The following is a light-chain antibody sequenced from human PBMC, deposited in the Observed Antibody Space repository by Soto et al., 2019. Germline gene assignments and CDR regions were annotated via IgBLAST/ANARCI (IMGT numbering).Light chain of an antibody. Sequence: QSVLTQPPSAYGTPGQRVTISCSTSSSNLGDNAVNWYQHVPGTAPKLLIYSYDQRPSGVPDRFSGSKSGTSASLAISGLQSEDEADYYCAAWDASLDGYVFGTGTKVT. CDR2: SYD. CDR1: SSNLGDNA. CDR3: AAWDASLDGYV. J-gene: IGLJ1*01. V-gene: IGLV1-44*01.